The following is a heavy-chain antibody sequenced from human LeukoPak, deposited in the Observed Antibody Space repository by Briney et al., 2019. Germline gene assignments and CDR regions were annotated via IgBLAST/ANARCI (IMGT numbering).Heavy chain of an antibody. CDR1: GFTFSSYA. CDR2: ISYDGSNK. CDR3: ARVRFRGYDWMTYGMDV. D-gene: IGHD5-12*01. V-gene: IGHV3-30-3*01. Sequence: PGRSLRLSCAASGFTFSSYAMHWVRQAPGKGLEWVAVISYDGSNKYYADSVKGRFTISRDNSKNTLYLQMNSLRAEDTAVYYCARVRFRGYDWMTYGMDVWGQGTTVIVSS. J-gene: IGHJ6*02.